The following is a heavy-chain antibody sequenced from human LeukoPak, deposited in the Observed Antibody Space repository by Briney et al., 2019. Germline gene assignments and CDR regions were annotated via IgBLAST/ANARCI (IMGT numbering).Heavy chain of an antibody. D-gene: IGHD3-10*01. J-gene: IGHJ4*02. CDR1: GGSFSGYY. CDR2: INHSGST. Sequence: SETLSLTCTVYGGSFSGYYWSWIRQPPGKGLEWIGEINHSGSTDYNPSLKSRVTISVDTSKNQFSLKLSSVTAADTAVYYCARGGYHYGSGSLINDYWGQGTLVTVSS. V-gene: IGHV4-34*01. CDR3: ARGGYHYGSGSLINDY.